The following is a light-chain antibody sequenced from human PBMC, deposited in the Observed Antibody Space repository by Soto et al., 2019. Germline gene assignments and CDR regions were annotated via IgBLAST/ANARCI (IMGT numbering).Light chain of an antibody. CDR1: QGIRND. CDR3: LQHISYPWT. CDR2: GAS. Sequence: DIQMTQSPSSLSASVGDRVTITCRASQGIRNDLDWYQQKPGKAPKRLIYGASNLQSGVPSRFSGSGSGTEFTLTISSLQPEDSATYYCLQHISYPWTFGQATKVEIK. V-gene: IGKV1-17*01. J-gene: IGKJ1*01.